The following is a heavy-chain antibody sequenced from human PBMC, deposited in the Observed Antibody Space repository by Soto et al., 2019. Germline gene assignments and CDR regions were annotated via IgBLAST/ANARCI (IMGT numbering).Heavy chain of an antibody. CDR3: AKVYSDFGVVNYYYYGMDV. CDR1: GFTFSSYA. J-gene: IGHJ6*02. D-gene: IGHD3-3*01. CDR2: ISGSGGST. Sequence: QPGGSLRLSCAASGFTFSSYAMSWVRQAPGKGLEWVSAISGSGGSTYYADSVKGRFTISRDNSKNTLYLQMNSLRAEDTAVYYCAKVYSDFGVVNYYYYGMDVWGQGTTVTVSS. V-gene: IGHV3-23*01.